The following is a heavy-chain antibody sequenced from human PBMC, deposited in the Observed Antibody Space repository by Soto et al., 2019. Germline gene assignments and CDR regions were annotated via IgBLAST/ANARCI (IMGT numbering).Heavy chain of an antibody. CDR1: GGSISSDGCS. CDR2: IYHSGST. V-gene: IGHV4-30-2*01. D-gene: IGHD6-13*01. CDR3: ASSHAGAHITAAVH. J-gene: IGHJ4*02. Sequence: SETLSLTCAVSGGSISSDGCSWSWIRQPPGKGLEWIGYIYHSGSTYYNPSLKSRVTISVDRSKNQFSLKLSSVTAADTAVYYCASSHAGAHITAAVHWGQGTLVTVSS.